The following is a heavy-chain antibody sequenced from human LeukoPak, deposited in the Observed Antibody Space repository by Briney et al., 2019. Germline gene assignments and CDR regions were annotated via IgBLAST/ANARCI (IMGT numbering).Heavy chain of an antibody. CDR3: ARAGGYSYGNYYFDY. V-gene: IGHV3-33*01. CDR1: GFTFSSYG. CDR2: IWYDGSNK. Sequence: GGSLRLSCAASGFTFSSYGMHGVRQAPGKGLEWVAVIWYDGSNKYCADSVKGRFTISRDNSKNTLYLQMNSLRAEDTAVYYCARAGGYSYGNYYFDYWGQGTLVTVSS. J-gene: IGHJ4*02. D-gene: IGHD5-18*01.